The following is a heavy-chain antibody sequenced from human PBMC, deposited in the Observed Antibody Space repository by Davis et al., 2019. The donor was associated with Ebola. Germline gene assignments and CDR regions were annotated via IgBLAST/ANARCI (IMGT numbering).Heavy chain of an antibody. CDR1: GGSFSGYY. CDR3: ARGGFNFGSYYLRGVFDY. J-gene: IGHJ4*02. V-gene: IGHV4-34*01. CDR2: INHSGST. D-gene: IGHD1-26*01. Sequence: PSETLSLTCAVYGGSFSGYYWSWIRQPPGKGLEWIGEINHSGSTNYNPSLKSRVTISVDTSKNQFSLKLSSVTAADTAVYYCARGGFNFGSYYLRGVFDYWGQGTLVTVSS.